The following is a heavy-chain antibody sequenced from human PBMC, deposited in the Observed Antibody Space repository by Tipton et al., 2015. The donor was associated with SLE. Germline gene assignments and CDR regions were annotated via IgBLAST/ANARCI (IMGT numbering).Heavy chain of an antibody. CDR1: GGSISSHY. Sequence: TLSLTCTVSGGSISSHYCSWIRLHPGKGLEWIGYIYYTMSAYYNPSLKSRLTMSVDTSKNQVSLNLNSVTAADTAVYYCASVRGAFDIWGQGTMVTVSS. V-gene: IGHV4-59*11. D-gene: IGHD3-10*02. CDR3: ASVRGAFDI. CDR2: IYYTMSA. J-gene: IGHJ3*02.